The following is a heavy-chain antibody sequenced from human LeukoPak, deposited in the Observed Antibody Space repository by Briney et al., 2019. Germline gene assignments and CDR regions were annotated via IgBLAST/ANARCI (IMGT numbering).Heavy chain of an antibody. V-gene: IGHV1-46*01. D-gene: IGHD2-8*01. CDR2: INLRGDDT. Sequence: ASVKVSCKASGYSSTYVFTSYPIPWVRQAPGQGCEWLGMINLRGDDTIYAQKFRGRVTMPSDSSTTTVYMDLSSLKSEDTGLYYCARKWSSRDWFDPWGERTLVTVSS. CDR3: ARKWSSRDWFDP. CDR1: GYSSTYVFTSYP. J-gene: IGHJ5*02.